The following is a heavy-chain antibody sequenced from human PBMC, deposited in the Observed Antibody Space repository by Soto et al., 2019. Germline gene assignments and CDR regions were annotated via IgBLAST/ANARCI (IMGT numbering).Heavy chain of an antibody. CDR2: LVPIVDTS. Sequence: QVQLVQSGAEVRQPASSVKVSCKTSGGTFSSYAISWVRQAPGQGLEWMGGLVPIVDTSTYAQKFQGRVTITADESTSTVYMELSSLSSDNTAVYYCVRVVAIPGYPDNWGQGTLVTVSS. CDR3: VRVVAIPGYPDN. D-gene: IGHD5-12*01. V-gene: IGHV1-69*12. J-gene: IGHJ4*02. CDR1: GGTFSSYA.